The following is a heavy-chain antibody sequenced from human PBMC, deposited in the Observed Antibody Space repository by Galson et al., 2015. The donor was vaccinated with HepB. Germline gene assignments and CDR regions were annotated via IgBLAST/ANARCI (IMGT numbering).Heavy chain of an antibody. CDR2: INHSGST. J-gene: IGHJ4*02. CDR3: ARGGVTMVRGVISLFDY. CDR1: GGSFSGYY. D-gene: IGHD3-10*01. V-gene: IGHV4-34*01. Sequence: ETLSLTCAVYGGSFSGYYWSWIRQPPGKGLEWIGEINHSGSTNYNPSLKSRVTISVDTSKNQFSLKLSSVTAADTAVYYCARGGVTMVRGVISLFDYWGQGTLVTVSS.